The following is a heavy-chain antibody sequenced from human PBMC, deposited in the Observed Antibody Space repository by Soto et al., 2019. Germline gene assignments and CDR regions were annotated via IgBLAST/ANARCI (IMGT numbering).Heavy chain of an antibody. D-gene: IGHD2-15*01. CDR2: ISAYNGNT. V-gene: IGHV1-18*01. CDR3: AREDRCSGGSCYSFNWFDP. J-gene: IGHJ5*02. CDR1: GYTFTSYG. Sequence: ASVKVSCKASGYTFTSYGISWVRQAPGQGLEWMGWISAYNGNTNYAQKLQGRVTMTTDTSTSTAYMELRSLRSDDTAVHYCAREDRCSGGSCYSFNWFDPWGQGTLVTVSS.